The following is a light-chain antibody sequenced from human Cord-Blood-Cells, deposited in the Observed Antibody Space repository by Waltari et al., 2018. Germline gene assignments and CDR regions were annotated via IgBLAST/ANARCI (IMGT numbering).Light chain of an antibody. CDR2: DVS. CDR1: SSDVGGYNY. J-gene: IGLJ1*01. Sequence: QSALTQPASVSGPPGQSITIYCTGTSSDVGGYNYFSWYQQHPGKAPNLMIYDVSNRPSGVSKRFSGSKSGNTASLTISGLQAEDEADYYCSSYTSSSSYVFGTGTKVTVL. V-gene: IGLV2-14*03. CDR3: SSYTSSSSYV.